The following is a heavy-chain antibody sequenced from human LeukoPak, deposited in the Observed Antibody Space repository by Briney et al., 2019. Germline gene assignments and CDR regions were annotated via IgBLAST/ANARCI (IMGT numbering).Heavy chain of an antibody. D-gene: IGHD2/OR15-2a*01. J-gene: IGHJ4*02. CDR1: GFSLSSYS. CDR3: ARVCNGGY. CDR2: ISSSRSYI. V-gene: IGHV3-21*01. Sequence: GGSLRLSCAPAGFSLSSYSMNWVRPAPEKGREWVSSISSSRSYIYYADSVKGRFTISRDNAKNSLYLQMNSLRAEDTAVYYCARVCNGGYWGQGTLVTVSS.